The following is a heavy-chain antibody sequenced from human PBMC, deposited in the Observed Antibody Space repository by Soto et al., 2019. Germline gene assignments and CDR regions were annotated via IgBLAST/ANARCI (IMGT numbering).Heavy chain of an antibody. J-gene: IGHJ3*02. Sequence: PGGSLRLSCAASGFTFDDYAMHWVRQAPGKGLECVSGISWNSGSIGYADSVKGRFTISRDNAKNSLYLQMNSLRAEDTALYYCAKPLNYCSGGRCYEHDAFDIWGQGTMVTVSS. CDR3: AKPLNYCSGGRCYEHDAFDI. CDR1: GFTFDDYA. V-gene: IGHV3-9*01. CDR2: ISWNSGSI. D-gene: IGHD2-15*01.